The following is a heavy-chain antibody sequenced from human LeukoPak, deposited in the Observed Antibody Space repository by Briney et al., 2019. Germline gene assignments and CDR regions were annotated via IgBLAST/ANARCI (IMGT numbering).Heavy chain of an antibody. Sequence: ASVKVSCKASGYTFTGYYMHWVRQAPGQGLEWMGWINPNSGGTNYAQKFQGRVTMTRDTSISTAYMELSRLRSDDTAVYYCARVEGWKSAIDYWGQGTLVTVSS. CDR3: ARVEGWKSAIDY. V-gene: IGHV1-2*02. D-gene: IGHD2-15*01. CDR2: INPNSGGT. CDR1: GYTFTGYY. J-gene: IGHJ4*02.